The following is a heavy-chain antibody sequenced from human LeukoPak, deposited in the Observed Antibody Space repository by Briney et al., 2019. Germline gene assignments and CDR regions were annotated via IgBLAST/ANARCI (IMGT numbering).Heavy chain of an antibody. CDR2: ISGSGGST. J-gene: IGHJ5*02. D-gene: IGHD5-24*01. CDR1: GFTFSSYA. Sequence: PGGSLRLSCAASGFTFSSYAMSWVRQAPGKGLEWVSAISGSGGSTYYADSVKGRFTISRDNSKNTLYLQMNSLRAEDTAVYYCAGNVEMATLGWFDPWGQGTLVTVSS. V-gene: IGHV3-23*01. CDR3: AGNVEMATLGWFDP.